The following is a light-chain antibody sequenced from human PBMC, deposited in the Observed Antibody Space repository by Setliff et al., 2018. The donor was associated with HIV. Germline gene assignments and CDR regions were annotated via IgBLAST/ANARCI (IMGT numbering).Light chain of an antibody. Sequence: QSALAQPASVSGSPGQSITISCPGTSSDVGTYNSVYWYQQHPGKAPKLMIYDVSTRPSGVSNRFSGSKSGNTASLTISGLQTEDEADYYCSSYTISSTDVFGTGTKVTVL. CDR2: DVS. V-gene: IGLV2-14*01. J-gene: IGLJ1*01. CDR3: SSYTISSTDV. CDR1: SSDVGTYNS.